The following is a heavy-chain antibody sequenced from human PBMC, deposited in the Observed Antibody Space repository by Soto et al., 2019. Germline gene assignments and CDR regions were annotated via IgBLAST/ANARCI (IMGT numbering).Heavy chain of an antibody. CDR3: AKEKICGGDCLGGHYYYGMDV. J-gene: IGHJ6*02. V-gene: IGHV5-51*01. Sequence: PGESLKISCKGSGYTFTSYWIGWVRQMPGEGLEWMGVIYPSDSDIRYSPSFQGKVTISRDNSKNTLYLQMNSLRAEDTAVYYCAKEKICGGDCLGGHYYYGMDVWGQGTTVTVSS. CDR2: IYPSDSDI. D-gene: IGHD2-21*02. CDR1: GYTFTSYW.